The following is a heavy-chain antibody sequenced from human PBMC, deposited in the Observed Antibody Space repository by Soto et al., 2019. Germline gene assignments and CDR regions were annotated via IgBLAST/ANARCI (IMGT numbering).Heavy chain of an antibody. J-gene: IGHJ4*02. CDR2: ISGSGGST. CDR1: GFTFSSYA. D-gene: IGHD2-2*01. V-gene: IGHV3-23*01. CDR3: AKDRGYCSSTSCFEGDY. Sequence: PGGSLRLSCAASGFTFSSYAMSWVRQAPGKGLEWVSAISGSGGSTYYADSVKGRFTISRDNSKNTLYLQMNSLRAEDTAVYYCAKDRGYCSSTSCFEGDYWGQGTLVTVSS.